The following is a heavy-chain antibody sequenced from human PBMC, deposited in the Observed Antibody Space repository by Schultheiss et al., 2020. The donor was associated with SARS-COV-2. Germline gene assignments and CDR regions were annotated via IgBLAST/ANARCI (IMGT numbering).Heavy chain of an antibody. J-gene: IGHJ4*02. D-gene: IGHD6-19*01. V-gene: IGHV3-15*01. CDR1: GFTFSDAW. CDR2: IKSKTDGGTT. CDR3: VRDKGSGWYGGFDY. Sequence: GESLKISCAASGFTFSDAWMTWVRQAPGKGLEWVGRIKSKTDGGTTDYAAPVKGRFTISRDDSKNTLYLQMNSLRPEDTAVYYCVRDKGSGWYGGFDYWGQGTLVTVSS.